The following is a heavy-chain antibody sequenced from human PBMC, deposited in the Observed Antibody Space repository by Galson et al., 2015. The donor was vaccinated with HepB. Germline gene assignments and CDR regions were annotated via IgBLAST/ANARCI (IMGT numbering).Heavy chain of an antibody. Sequence: SLRLSCAASGFTFSSYAMPWVRQAPGMGLEWVSAIGGSGGNTFYADSVKGRFTISRDNAKNTLYLQMNSLRAEDTAVYYCAKVTMIGSYWGQGTLVTVSS. D-gene: IGHD3-22*01. J-gene: IGHJ4*02. CDR3: AKVTMIGSY. CDR2: IGGSGGNT. CDR1: GFTFSSYA. V-gene: IGHV3-23*01.